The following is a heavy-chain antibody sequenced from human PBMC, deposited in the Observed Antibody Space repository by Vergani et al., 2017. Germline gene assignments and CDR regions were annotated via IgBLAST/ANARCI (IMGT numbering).Heavy chain of an antibody. CDR3: ARATGGSSSWLWLNV. CDR1: GGSISSGDYY. D-gene: IGHD6-13*01. J-gene: IGHJ6*02. Sequence: QVQLQESGPGLVKPSQTLSLTCTVSGGSISSGDYYWSRNRQAPGKGLEGIGYIYYSGSTYYHPSLKRRVTISVDTSKNTFSLKLSNVAAAATAVYYCARATGGSSSWLWLNVWGQGTTVTVSS. CDR2: IYYSGST. V-gene: IGHV4-30-4*08.